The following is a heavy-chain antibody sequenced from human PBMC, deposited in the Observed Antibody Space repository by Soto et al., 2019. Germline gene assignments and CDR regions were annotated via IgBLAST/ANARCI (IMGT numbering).Heavy chain of an antibody. CDR3: VQSRCGGDCLQSYSSHSYYGLDV. D-gene: IGHD2-21*02. V-gene: IGHV2-5*02. J-gene: IGHJ6*02. CDR1: GFSLSTTGVG. Sequence: QITLKESGPTLVKPTQTLTLTCSFSGFSLSTTGVGVGWIRQPPGKALEWLALIYWDDDKRYNPSLNSRLTITKDTSKSQVVLAMTNTDPVDTATYYCVQSRCGGDCLQSYSSHSYYGLDVWGQGTTVTVSS. CDR2: IYWDDDK.